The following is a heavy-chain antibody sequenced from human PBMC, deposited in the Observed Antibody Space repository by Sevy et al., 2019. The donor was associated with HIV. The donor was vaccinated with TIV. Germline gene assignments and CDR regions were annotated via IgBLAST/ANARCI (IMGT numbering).Heavy chain of an antibody. CDR1: GFTVSGNC. CDR2: IDGGGST. V-gene: IGHV3-66*01. D-gene: IGHD3-16*01. Sequence: GGSLRLSCAASGFTVSGNCMSWVRQAPGKGLEWVALIDGGGSTYYADSVKGRFSISRDNSKNTLSLQMNSLRAADTAVYYCATDERGVDYWGQGTLVTVSS. CDR3: ATDERGVDY. J-gene: IGHJ4*02.